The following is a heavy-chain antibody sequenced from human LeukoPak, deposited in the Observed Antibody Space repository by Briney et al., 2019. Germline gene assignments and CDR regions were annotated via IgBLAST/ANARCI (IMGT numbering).Heavy chain of an antibody. CDR2: ISSSSSYI. CDR3: ARGHCSGGSCYSVDY. D-gene: IGHD2-15*01. J-gene: IGHJ4*02. CDR1: GFTFSSYS. Sequence: PGGSLRLSCAASGFTFSSYSMNWVRQAPGKGLEWVSSISSSSSYIYYAGSVKGRFTISRDNAKNSLYLQMNSLRAEDTAVYYCARGHCSGGSCYSVDYWGQGTLVTVSS. V-gene: IGHV3-21*01.